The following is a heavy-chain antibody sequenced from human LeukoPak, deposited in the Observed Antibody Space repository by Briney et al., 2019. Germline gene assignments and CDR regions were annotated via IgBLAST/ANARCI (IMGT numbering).Heavy chain of an antibody. CDR2: ISYDGSNT. CDR3: AKTRPLDSSSWSHGDY. Sequence: GGSLRLSCAASGFTFSSYGMHWVRQAPGKGLEWVAVISYDGSNTYYADSVEGRFTISRDNSKNTLYLQMNSLRAEDTAVYYCAKTRPLDSSSWSHGDYWGQGTLVTVSS. J-gene: IGHJ4*02. CDR1: GFTFSSYG. D-gene: IGHD6-13*01. V-gene: IGHV3-30*18.